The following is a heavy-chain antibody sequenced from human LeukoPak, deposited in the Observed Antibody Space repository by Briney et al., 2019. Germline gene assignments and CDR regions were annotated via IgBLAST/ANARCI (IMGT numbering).Heavy chain of an antibody. CDR1: GFSFSSYE. V-gene: IGHV3-48*03. CDR3: ARDYYWYDY. D-gene: IGHD2-8*01. Sequence: GGXLRLSCAASGFSFSSYEMNWVRQAPGKGLEWVSYISSSGSTINYADSVKGRFTISRDNAKNSLYLQMNSLRAEDTAVYYCARDYYWYDYWGQGTLVTVSS. J-gene: IGHJ4*02. CDR2: ISSSGSTI.